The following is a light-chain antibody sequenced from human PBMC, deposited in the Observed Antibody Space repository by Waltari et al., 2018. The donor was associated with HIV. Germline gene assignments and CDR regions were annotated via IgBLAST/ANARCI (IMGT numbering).Light chain of an antibody. CDR1: SSDVGSYNL. CDR3: CSYAGSSTWVV. V-gene: IGLV2-23*01. Sequence: QSALTQPASVSGSPGQSITISCTGTSSDVGSYNLVSWYQQHPGKAPKLMIYEGSKRPSGVSNRFSGSKSGNTASLTIPGLQAEDEADYYCCSYAGSSTWVVFGGGTKLTVL. J-gene: IGLJ2*01. CDR2: EGS.